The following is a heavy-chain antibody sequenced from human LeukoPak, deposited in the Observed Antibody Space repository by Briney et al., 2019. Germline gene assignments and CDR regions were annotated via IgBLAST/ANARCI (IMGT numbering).Heavy chain of an antibody. J-gene: IGHJ4*02. CDR2: INPNSGGT. CDR1: GYTFTGYY. CDR3: ARIDYYDSSGYYD. V-gene: IGHV1-2*06. Sequence: ASVKVSCKASGYTFTGYYMHWVRQAPGQGLEWMGRINPNSGGTNYAQKFQGRVTMTRDTSISTAYMELSRLRSDDTAVYYCARIDYYDSSGYYDWGQGTLATVSS. D-gene: IGHD3-22*01.